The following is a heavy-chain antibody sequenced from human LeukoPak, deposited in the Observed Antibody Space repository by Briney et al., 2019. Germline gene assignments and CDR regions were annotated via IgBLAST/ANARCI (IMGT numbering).Heavy chain of an antibody. CDR3: ARATYSSYLDY. Sequence: ASVKVSCKTSGYTFTDYYIHWVRQAPGQGLQWVGWINPNSGGTNFAQKFQGRVTMTSDTSITTAYMELSSLRSDDTAVYYCARATYSSYLDYWGQGTLVTVSS. J-gene: IGHJ4*02. CDR2: INPNSGGT. V-gene: IGHV1-2*02. D-gene: IGHD6-19*01. CDR1: GYTFTDYY.